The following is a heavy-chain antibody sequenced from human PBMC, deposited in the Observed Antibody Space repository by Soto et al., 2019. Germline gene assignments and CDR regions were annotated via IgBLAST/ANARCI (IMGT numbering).Heavy chain of an antibody. CDR3: ARVVQDEGNWLEP. CDR1: GGSISSYY. J-gene: IGHJ5*02. CDR2: IYYSGST. Sequence: SETLSLTCTVSGGSISSYYWSWIRQPPGKGLEWIGYIYYSGSTNYNPSLKSRVTISVDTSKNQFSLKLSSVTAAGTAVYYCARVVQDEGNWLEPWGQGTLVTVSS. V-gene: IGHV4-59*01.